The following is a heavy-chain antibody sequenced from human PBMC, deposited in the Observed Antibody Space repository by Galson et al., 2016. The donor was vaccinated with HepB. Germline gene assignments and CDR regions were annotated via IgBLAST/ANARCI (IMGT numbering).Heavy chain of an antibody. V-gene: IGHV3-7*03. CDR2: INQGGGEK. CDR1: GVTFGDYA. CDR3: ANHRG. D-gene: IGHD1-14*01. Sequence: SLRLSCAASGVTFGDYAMSWFRQAPGKGLEWVANINQGGGEKYYVDSVKGRFTISRDNSKNSLYLQMNSLRAEDTAVYYCANHRGWGQGTLVTVSS. J-gene: IGHJ4*02.